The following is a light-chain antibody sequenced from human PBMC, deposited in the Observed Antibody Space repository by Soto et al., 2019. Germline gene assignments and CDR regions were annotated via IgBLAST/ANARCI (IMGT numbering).Light chain of an antibody. J-gene: IGLJ1*01. CDR3: TSWTSTSTYV. V-gene: IGLV2-14*03. Sequence: QSALTQDASVSGSPGQSITISCTGTNSDVGGYNYVSWYQQHPGKAPKLMIYDVFTRPSGVSNWFSGSKSGNTASLTISALQAEDEADYYCTSWTSTSTYVFGSGTKLTVL. CDR1: NSDVGGYNY. CDR2: DVF.